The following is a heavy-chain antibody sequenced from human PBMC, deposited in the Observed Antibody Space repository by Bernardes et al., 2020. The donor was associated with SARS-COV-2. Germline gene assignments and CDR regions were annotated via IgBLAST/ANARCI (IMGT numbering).Heavy chain of an antibody. CDR3: VRNGYYSLDY. CDR1: GYSLTAHSW. Sequence: SETLSLTCAVSGYSLTAHSWWSCVRQSPEKGLEWIGEIHHDGNTNYSPSLKSRVTFLLDKSKNQFSLRLSSVTAADTAFYYCVRNGYYSLDYWGQGTLVTGAS. CDR2: IHHDGNT. D-gene: IGHD3-22*01. V-gene: IGHV4-4*02. J-gene: IGHJ4*02.